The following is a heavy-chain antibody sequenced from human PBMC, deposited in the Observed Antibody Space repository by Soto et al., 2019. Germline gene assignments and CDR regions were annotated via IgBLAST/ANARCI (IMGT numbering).Heavy chain of an antibody. CDR2: ISSSSSYT. Sequence: QVQLVESGGGLVKPGGSLRLSCAASGFTFSDYYMSWIRQAPGKGLERVSYISSSSSYTNYADSVKGRFTISRDNAKNSLYLQMNSLRAEDTAVYYCARDPSYCGGDCAGPWDYFDYWGQGTLVTFSS. CDR1: GFTFSDYY. V-gene: IGHV3-11*06. D-gene: IGHD2-21*02. CDR3: ARDPSYCGGDCAGPWDYFDY. J-gene: IGHJ4*02.